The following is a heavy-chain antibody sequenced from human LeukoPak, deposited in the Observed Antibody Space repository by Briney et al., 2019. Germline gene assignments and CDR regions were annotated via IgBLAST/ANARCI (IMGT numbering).Heavy chain of an antibody. J-gene: IGHJ3*02. CDR2: ISDHNGNT. V-gene: IGHV1-18*01. Sequence: GASVKVSCKASGYTFTRHGISWVRQAPGQGLEWVGWISDHNGNTNNAQKLEGRVIMTTDTSTSTAYMELRSLRSDDTALYYCARERFGAFDIWGQGTMVTVSS. CDR3: ARERFGAFDI. D-gene: IGHD3-10*01. CDR1: GYTFTRHG.